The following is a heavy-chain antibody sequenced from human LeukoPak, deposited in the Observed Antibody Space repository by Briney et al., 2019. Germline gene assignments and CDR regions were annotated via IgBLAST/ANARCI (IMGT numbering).Heavy chain of an antibody. CDR1: GYTFTSYW. D-gene: IGHD5-24*01. CDR2: IYPDDSDT. V-gene: IGHV5-51*01. Sequence: GESLKISCKGSGYTFTSYWIGWVRQMPGKGLEWMGIIYPDDSDTRYSPSFQGQVTISADKSISTAYLQWSSLKASDTAMYYCARQAVEMATITFDPWGQGTLVTVSS. J-gene: IGHJ5*02. CDR3: ARQAVEMATITFDP.